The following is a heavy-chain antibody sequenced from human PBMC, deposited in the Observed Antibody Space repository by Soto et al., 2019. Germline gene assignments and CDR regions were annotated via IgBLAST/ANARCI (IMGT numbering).Heavy chain of an antibody. J-gene: IGHJ4*02. V-gene: IGHV3-20*04. CDR1: GFTFDDYG. CDR3: VRDEGFFDY. Sequence: EVQLVESGGGVVRPGGSLRLSCAASGFTFDDYGMTWVRQAPGKGLEWVSGINWNGGGTSYADSVKGRFIVSRDNAKNSLYLQMSSLRAEDTALYYCVRDEGFFDYWGQGTLVTVSS. CDR2: INWNGGGT.